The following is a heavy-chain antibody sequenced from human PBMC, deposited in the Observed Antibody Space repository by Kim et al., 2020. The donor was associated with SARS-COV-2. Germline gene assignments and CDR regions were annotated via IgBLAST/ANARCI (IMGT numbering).Heavy chain of an antibody. CDR2: IWYDGSNK. D-gene: IGHD2-15*01. CDR3: ARDAYCSGGSCFSDMDV. J-gene: IGHJ6*02. CDR1: GFTFSSYG. V-gene: IGHV3-33*01. Sequence: GGSLRLSCAASGFTFSSYGMHWVRQAPGKGLEWVAVIWYDGSNKYYADSVKGRFTISRDNSKNTLYLQMNSLRAEDTAVYYCARDAYCSGGSCFSDMDVWGQGTTVTVSS.